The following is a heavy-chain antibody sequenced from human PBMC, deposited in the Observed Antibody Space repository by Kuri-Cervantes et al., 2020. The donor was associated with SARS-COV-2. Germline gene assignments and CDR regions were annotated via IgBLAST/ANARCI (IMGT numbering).Heavy chain of an antibody. J-gene: IGHJ6*03. CDR3: ARDVRYSYGYYYYCYMDV. CDR1: GGTFSSYA. CDR2: LIPIFGTA. V-gene: IGHV1-69*13. Sequence: SVKVSCKASGGTFSSYAISWMRQAPGQGLEWMGGLIPIFGTANYAQKFQGRVTITADESTSTAYMELSSLRSEDTAVYYCARDVRYSYGYYYYCYMDVWGKGTTVTVSS. D-gene: IGHD5-18*01.